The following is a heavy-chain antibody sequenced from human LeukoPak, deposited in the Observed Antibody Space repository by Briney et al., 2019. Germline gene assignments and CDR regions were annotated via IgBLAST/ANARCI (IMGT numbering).Heavy chain of an antibody. J-gene: IGHJ4*02. Sequence: SQTLSLTCTVSGGSISSGDYYWSWIRQPPGKGLEWIGYIYYSGSTNYNPSLKSRVTISVDTSKNQFSLKLSSVTAADTAVYYCARMAFGGYRYGYGYYFDYWGQGTLVTVSS. CDR3: ARMAFGGYRYGYGYYFDY. CDR1: GGSISSGDYY. D-gene: IGHD5-18*01. V-gene: IGHV4-61*08. CDR2: IYYSGST.